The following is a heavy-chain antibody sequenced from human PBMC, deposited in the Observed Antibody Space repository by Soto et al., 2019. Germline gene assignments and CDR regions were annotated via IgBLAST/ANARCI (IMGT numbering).Heavy chain of an antibody. V-gene: IGHV4-4*02. CDR2: IYHSGST. D-gene: IGHD2-2*01. Sequence: PSETLSLTCAVSGGSISSSNWWSWVRQPPGKGLEWIGEIYHSGSTNYNPSLKSRVTISVDKSKNQFSLKLSSVTAADTAVYYCARDIVVVPAARGTYFDPWGQGTLVTVSS. CDR3: ARDIVVVPAARGTYFDP. CDR1: GGSISSSNW. J-gene: IGHJ5*02.